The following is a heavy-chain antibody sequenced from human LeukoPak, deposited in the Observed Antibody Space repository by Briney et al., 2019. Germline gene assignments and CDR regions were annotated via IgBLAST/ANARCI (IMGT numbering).Heavy chain of an antibody. J-gene: IGHJ6*03. D-gene: IGHD3-16*01. CDR2: MNPTSGNT. Sequence: WMNPTSGNTGYAQKFQCRVTITRNTSISTAYMELSSLRSEDTAVYYCARVGYYYYYMDVWGKGTTVTVSS. V-gene: IGHV1-8*03. CDR3: ARVGYYYYYMDV.